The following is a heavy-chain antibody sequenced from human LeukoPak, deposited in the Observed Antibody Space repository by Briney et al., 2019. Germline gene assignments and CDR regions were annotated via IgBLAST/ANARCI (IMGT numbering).Heavy chain of an antibody. J-gene: IGHJ3*02. D-gene: IGHD2-15*01. CDR1: GASIRSGDYY. CDR3: ARDCSGGSCYGAFDI. Sequence: SETLSLTCTVSGASIRSGDYYWSWIRQPPGKGLEWIGYIYDSGSTYYNPSLKSRITISVDTSENRFSLKLSSVTATDTAVYYCARDCSGGSCYGAFDIWGQGTMVTVSP. CDR2: IYDSGST. V-gene: IGHV4-30-4*01.